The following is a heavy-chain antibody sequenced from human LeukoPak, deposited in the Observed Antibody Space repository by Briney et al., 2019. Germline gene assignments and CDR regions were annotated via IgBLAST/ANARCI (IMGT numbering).Heavy chain of an antibody. J-gene: IGHJ4*02. D-gene: IGHD6-19*01. CDR1: GFTFSSYW. CDR2: IKQDGSEK. CDR3: ASGRSGWCDTFDY. V-gene: IGHV3-7*01. Sequence: GSLRLSCAASGFTFSSYWMSWVRQAPGKGLEWVANIKQDGSEKYYVDSVKGRFTISRDNAKNSLYLQMNNLRAEDTAVYYCASGRSGWCDTFDYWGQGTLVTVSS.